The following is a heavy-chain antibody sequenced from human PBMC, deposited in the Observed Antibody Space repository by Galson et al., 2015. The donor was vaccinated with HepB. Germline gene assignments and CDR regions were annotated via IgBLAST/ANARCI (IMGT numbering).Heavy chain of an antibody. Sequence: SLRLSCAASGFTFSSYGMHWVRQAPGKGLEWVAVIWYDESNKYYADSVKGRFTISRDNSKNTLYLQMNSLRAEDTAVYYCARGRPPGIAVADAFDIWGQGTMVTVSS. J-gene: IGHJ3*02. CDR3: ARGRPPGIAVADAFDI. CDR2: IWYDESNK. V-gene: IGHV3-33*01. CDR1: GFTFSSYG. D-gene: IGHD6-19*01.